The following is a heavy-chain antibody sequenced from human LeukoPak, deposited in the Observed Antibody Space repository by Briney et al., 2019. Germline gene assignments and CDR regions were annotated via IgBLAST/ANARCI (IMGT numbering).Heavy chain of an antibody. CDR2: VNSDGSGT. D-gene: IGHD2-15*01. J-gene: IGHJ4*02. Sequence: GGSLRLSCAASGFTFSSYWMHWVRQAPGKGLVWVSRVNSDGSGTTYADSVKGRFTISRDNSKNTLYLQMNSLRAEDTAVYYCAKYCSGGSCYPNYGDYVGYWGQGTLVTVSS. CDR1: GFTFSSYW. CDR3: AKYCSGGSCYPNYGDYVGY. V-gene: IGHV3-74*01.